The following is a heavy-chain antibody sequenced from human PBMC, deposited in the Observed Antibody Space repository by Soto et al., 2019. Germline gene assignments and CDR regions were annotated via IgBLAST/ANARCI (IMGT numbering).Heavy chain of an antibody. V-gene: IGHV4-59*01. J-gene: IGHJ4*02. D-gene: IGHD3-22*01. Sequence: SETLSLTCTVSGGSISSYYWSWIRQPPGKGLEWIGYIYYNGNTNYNPSLKSRVTISVDTSKNQFSLKLSSVTAADTAVYYCARATYYCGRSGYLYYFDYWGQGALVTVSS. CDR3: ARATYYCGRSGYLYYFDY. CDR1: GGSISSYY. CDR2: IYYNGNT.